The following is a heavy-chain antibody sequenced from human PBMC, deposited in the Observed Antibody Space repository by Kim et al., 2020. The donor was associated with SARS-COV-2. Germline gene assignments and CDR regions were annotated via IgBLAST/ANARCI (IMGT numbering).Heavy chain of an antibody. CDR2: TYYRSKWYN. CDR3: ARRSISADGIFDY. CDR1: GDSVSSNSAT. D-gene: IGHD6-13*01. V-gene: IGHV6-1*01. Sequence: SQTLSLTCAISGDSVSSNSATWNWIRQSPSGGLEWLGRTYYRSKWYNDYALSVKSRITINPDTSKNQFSLQLNSVTPEDTAVYFCARRSISADGIFDYWGQGSLVTVSS. J-gene: IGHJ4*02.